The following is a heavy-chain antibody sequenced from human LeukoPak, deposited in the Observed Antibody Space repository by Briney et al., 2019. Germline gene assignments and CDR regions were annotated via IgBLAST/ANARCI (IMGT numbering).Heavy chain of an antibody. D-gene: IGHD3-22*01. J-gene: IGHJ4*02. CDR2: IYYSGST. V-gene: IGHV4-39*07. CDR3: ARDLPVVDYYDSSGYYVDY. Sequence: SETLSLTCTVSGDSISSSSYYWGWIRQPPGKGLEWIGSIYYSGSTYYNPSLKSRVTISVDTSKNQFSLKLSSVTAADTAVYYCARDLPVVDYYDSSGYYVDYWGQGTLVTVSS. CDR1: GDSISSSSYY.